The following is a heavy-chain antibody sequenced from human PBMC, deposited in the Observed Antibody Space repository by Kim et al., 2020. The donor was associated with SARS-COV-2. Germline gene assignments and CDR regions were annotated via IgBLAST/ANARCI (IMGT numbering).Heavy chain of an antibody. V-gene: IGHV3-21*01. J-gene: IGHJ4*02. CDR1: GFTFSSYS. CDR2: ISSSSSYI. D-gene: IGHD1-26*01. CDR3: ARGSIVGATPDSFDY. Sequence: GGSLRLSCAASGFTFSSYSMNWVRQAPGKGLEWVSSISSSSSYIYYADSVKGRFTISRDNAKNSLYLQMNSLRAEDTAVYYCARGSIVGATPDSFDYWGQGTLVTVSS.